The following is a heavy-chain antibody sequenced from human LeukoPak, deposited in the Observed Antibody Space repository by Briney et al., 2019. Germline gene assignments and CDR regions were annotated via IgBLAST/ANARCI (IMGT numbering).Heavy chain of an antibody. D-gene: IGHD4-11*01. CDR2: ISGSGARS. Sequence: GGSLRLSCAASGFTFNNFAMNWVRQASGKGLEWVSRISGSGARSHYADSVKGRLTISRDNSKNTLYLQMNSLRAEDTAVYYCAKSVTARDLFDYWGQGTLVTVSS. CDR1: GFTFNNFA. CDR3: AKSVTARDLFDY. V-gene: IGHV3-23*01. J-gene: IGHJ4*02.